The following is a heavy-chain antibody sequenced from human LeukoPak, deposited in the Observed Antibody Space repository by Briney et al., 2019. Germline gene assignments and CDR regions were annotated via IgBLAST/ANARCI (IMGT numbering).Heavy chain of an antibody. J-gene: IGHJ4*02. D-gene: IGHD3-3*01. CDR1: GFTFSGSA. Sequence: GGSLRLSCAASGFTFSGSAMHWVRQASGKGLEWVGRIRSKANSYATAYAASVKGRFTISRDDSKNTAYLQMNSLKTEDTAVYYCTSFYDFWSTTEPHWGQGTLVTVSS. CDR2: IRSKANSYAT. CDR3: TSFYDFWSTTEPH. V-gene: IGHV3-73*01.